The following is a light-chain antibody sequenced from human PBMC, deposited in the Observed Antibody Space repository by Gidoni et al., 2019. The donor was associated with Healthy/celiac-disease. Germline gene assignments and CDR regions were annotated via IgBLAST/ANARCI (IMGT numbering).Light chain of an antibody. Sequence: EIVMTQSPATLSVSPGERATLSCSPSQSVSSNLAWYQQKPGKAPRLLIYGASTRATGIPARFSGSGSGTEFTLTISSLQSEDFAVYYCQQYNNWPPLTFXGXTKVEIK. CDR1: QSVSSN. J-gene: IGKJ4*01. CDR2: GAS. CDR3: QQYNNWPPLT. V-gene: IGKV3-15*01.